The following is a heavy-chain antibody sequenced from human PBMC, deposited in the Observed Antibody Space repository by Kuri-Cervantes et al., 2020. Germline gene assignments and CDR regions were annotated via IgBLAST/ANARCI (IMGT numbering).Heavy chain of an antibody. CDR1: GYTFTYRY. J-gene: IGHJ3*02. D-gene: IGHD5-24*01. Sequence: SVKVSCKASGYTFTYRYLHWVRQAPGQALEWMGWITPFNGNTNYAQKLQGRVTMTTDTSTSTAYMELRSLRSDDTALYYCARDCRPSRAPSNDAFDIWGQGTMVTVSS. V-gene: IGHV1-45*02. CDR2: ITPFNGNT. CDR3: ARDCRPSRAPSNDAFDI.